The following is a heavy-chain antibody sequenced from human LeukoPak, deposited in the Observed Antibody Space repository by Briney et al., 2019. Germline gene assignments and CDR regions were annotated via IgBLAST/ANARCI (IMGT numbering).Heavy chain of an antibody. D-gene: IGHD6-13*01. V-gene: IGHV3-9*03. J-gene: IGHJ4*02. CDR3: AKGADSSSWTPFDY. CDR1: GFTFDDYA. Sequence: GRSLRLSCAASGFTFDDYAMHWVRQASGKGLEWVSGISWNSGNIGYADSVKGRFTISRDNAKNSLYLQMNSLRAEDMALYYCAKGADSSSWTPFDYWGQGTLVTVSS. CDR2: ISWNSGNI.